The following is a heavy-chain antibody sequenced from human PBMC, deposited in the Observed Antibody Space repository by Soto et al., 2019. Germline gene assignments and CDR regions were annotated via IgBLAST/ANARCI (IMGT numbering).Heavy chain of an antibody. V-gene: IGHV3-23*01. Sequence: EVQLLESGGALEHPGGSLRLSCAASGFAFSTYAMTWVRQAPGKGLEWVSVISGSGGSSYYAASVKGRFTISRENSKNTLYLQMNGLRAEDTALYYCAKVTKRAAAGRYEYYKYGMDVW. CDR3: AKVTKRAAAGRYEYYKYGMDV. D-gene: IGHD6-13*01. CDR1: GFAFSTYA. J-gene: IGHJ6*01. CDR2: ISGSGGSS.